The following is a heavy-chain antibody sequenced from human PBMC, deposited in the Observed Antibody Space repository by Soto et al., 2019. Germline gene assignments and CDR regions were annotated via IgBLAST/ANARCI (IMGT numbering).Heavy chain of an antibody. CDR3: ATDEPRWLHGPFDY. D-gene: IGHD5-12*01. V-gene: IGHV1-18*01. CDR2: ISAYSGKT. CDR1: GYTFSNYA. Sequence: QVQLVQSGAEVKKPGASVKVSCQASGYTFSNYAISWLRQAPGQGPEWMGWISAYSGKTNCSQKFQDRVTMTTDTSTNTAYLELRSLRSDDTAVYYCATDEPRWLHGPFDYWGQGTLVTVSS. J-gene: IGHJ4*02.